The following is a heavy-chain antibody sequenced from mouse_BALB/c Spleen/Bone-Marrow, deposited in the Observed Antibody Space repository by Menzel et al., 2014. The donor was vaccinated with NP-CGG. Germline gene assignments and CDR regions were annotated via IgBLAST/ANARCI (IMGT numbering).Heavy chain of an antibody. J-gene: IGHJ4*01. V-gene: IGHV1S81*02. CDR2: INPSNGGT. Sequence: QVQLQQSGAELVKPGASVKLSCKASGYTFTSYCMYWVTQRPGQGLEWIGGINPSNGGTNFNEKFKSKATLTVDKSSSTAYMQRSSLTSEDSAVYYCTRYGYDPLYAMDYWGQGTSVTVSS. D-gene: IGHD2-3*01. CDR1: GYTFTSYC. CDR3: TRYGYDPLYAMDY.